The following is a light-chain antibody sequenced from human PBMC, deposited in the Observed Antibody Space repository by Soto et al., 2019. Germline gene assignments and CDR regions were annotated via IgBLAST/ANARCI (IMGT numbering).Light chain of an antibody. J-gene: IGLJ1*01. V-gene: IGLV1-40*01. CDR3: ASWDDSLIGYV. Sequence: QSVLTQPPSVSGAPGQRVTISCTGSSSNIGAGYDVHWYQQLPGTAPKLLIYGNSNRPSGVPDRFSGSKSGTSASLAITGLQAEDEADYYSASWDDSLIGYVLRAGTKVTVL. CDR1: SSNIGAGYD. CDR2: GNS.